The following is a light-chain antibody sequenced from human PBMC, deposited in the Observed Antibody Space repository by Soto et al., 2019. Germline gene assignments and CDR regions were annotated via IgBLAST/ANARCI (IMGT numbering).Light chain of an antibody. CDR1: QSVSGN. CDR2: AAS. V-gene: IGKV3-15*01. CDR3: QQYNNWPPIT. J-gene: IGKJ3*01. Sequence: EIVMTQSPATLSVSPGERATLSCRASQSVSGNLAWYQQKPGQAPRLLIYAASTRATGIPARFSGRGSGTEFTLTISSLQSADFAVYYCQQYNNWPPITFGPGTKVDIK.